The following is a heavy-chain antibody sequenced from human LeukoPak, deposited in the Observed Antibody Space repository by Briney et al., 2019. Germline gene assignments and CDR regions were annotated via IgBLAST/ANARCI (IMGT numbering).Heavy chain of an antibody. CDR2: VSNSGKNK. CDR3: AKGDGTGGGDYA. D-gene: IGHD3-16*01. V-gene: IGHV3-48*03. J-gene: IGHJ5*02. Sequence: GGSLRLSCAASGFTFSRFEMHWVRQAPGKGLEWISYVSNSGKNKFYADSVTGRFTISRDNAKNSLHLQMNGLSSEDTAIYYCAKGDGTGGGDYAWGQGTLVTVSS. CDR1: GFTFSRFE.